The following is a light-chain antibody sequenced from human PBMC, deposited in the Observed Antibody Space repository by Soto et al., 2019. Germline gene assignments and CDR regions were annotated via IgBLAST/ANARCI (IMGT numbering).Light chain of an antibody. CDR1: NSDVGRYNY. J-gene: IGLJ1*01. CDR2: EVS. Sequence: QPVLTQPASVSGSPGQSITISCTGTNSDVGRYNYVSWYQQQPGKAPKLMIYEVSNRPSGVSNRFSGSKSGNTASLTISGLQAEDEADYYCSSYTTSSTAYVFGIGTKVTVL. CDR3: SSYTTSSTAYV. V-gene: IGLV2-14*01.